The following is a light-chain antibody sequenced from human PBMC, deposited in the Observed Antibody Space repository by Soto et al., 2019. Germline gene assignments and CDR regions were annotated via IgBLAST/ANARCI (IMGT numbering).Light chain of an antibody. CDR2: DAS. CDR1: QSVSSY. V-gene: IGKV3-11*01. CDR3: QQRLT. Sequence: EIVLTQSPGTLSLSPGERGTLSCRASQSVSSYLAWYQQKPGQAPRLLIYDASNRATGIPARFSGSGSGTDFTLTISSLEPEDFAVYYCQQRLTFGQGTKVEIK. J-gene: IGKJ1*01.